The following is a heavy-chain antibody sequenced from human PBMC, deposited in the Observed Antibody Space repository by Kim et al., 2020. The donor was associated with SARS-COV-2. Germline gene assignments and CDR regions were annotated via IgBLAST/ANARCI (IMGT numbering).Heavy chain of an antibody. CDR3: ARGVYGALGAAEY. Sequence: GGSLRLSCTASGFPFSRYAMHWVRQAPGKGLEWVAVIWSDGSKEYYRDSVKGRCTISRDNSKNTLYLKVHSLRVDDTAIYYCARGVYGALGAAEYWGRGALVTVSS. D-gene: IGHD4-17*01. V-gene: IGHV3-33*01. J-gene: IGHJ4*02. CDR1: GFPFSRYA. CDR2: IWSDGSKE.